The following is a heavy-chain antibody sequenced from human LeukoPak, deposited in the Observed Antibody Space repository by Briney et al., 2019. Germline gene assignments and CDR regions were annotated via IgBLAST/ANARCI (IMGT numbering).Heavy chain of an antibody. CDR3: ATSGWYFFDS. Sequence: GGSLRLSCAASGFTFSRYWMSWVRQARGKGLEWVANIKQDGSEKYYVDSVKGRFTISRDNGKKSLHLHMNSLRAEDTAVYYCATSGWYFFDSWGQGTLVTVSS. CDR1: GFTFSRYW. D-gene: IGHD6-19*01. CDR2: IKQDGSEK. V-gene: IGHV3-7*01. J-gene: IGHJ4*02.